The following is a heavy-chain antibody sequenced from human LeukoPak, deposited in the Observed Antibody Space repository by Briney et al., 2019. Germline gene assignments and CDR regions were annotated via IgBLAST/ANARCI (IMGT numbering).Heavy chain of an antibody. V-gene: IGHV1-69*01. J-gene: IGHJ6*02. CDR2: IIPIFGTA. D-gene: IGHD5-18*01. Sequence: SSVKVSCKASGGTFSSYAISWVRQAPGQGLEWMGGIIPIFGTANYAQKFQGRVTITADESTSTAYMELSSLRSEDTAVYYCASEYPTAIQLWDAPLYYYYGMDVWGQGTTVTVSS. CDR1: GGTFSSYA. CDR3: ASEYPTAIQLWDAPLYYYYGMDV.